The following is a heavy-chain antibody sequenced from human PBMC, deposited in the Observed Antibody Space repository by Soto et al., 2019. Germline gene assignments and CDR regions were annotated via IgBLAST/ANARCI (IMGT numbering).Heavy chain of an antibody. V-gene: IGHV1-69*01. Sequence: VSCKGPGGTVSPYGFIWLRQAPGKGPEWIGGIIPILTTPNYAQKFHGRVTIVADESTTTVYMELSSLKSEDTAVYYCATSVGIAPTGEDVMDFWVQGTSVTV. CDR2: IIPILTTP. CDR3: ATSVGIAPTGEDVMDF. J-gene: IGHJ6*02. CDR1: GGTVSPYG. D-gene: IGHD2-8*02.